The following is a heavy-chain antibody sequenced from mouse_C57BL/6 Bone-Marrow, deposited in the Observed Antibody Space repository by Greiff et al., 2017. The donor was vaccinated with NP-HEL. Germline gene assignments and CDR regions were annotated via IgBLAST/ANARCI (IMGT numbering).Heavy chain of an antibody. CDR2: ITSDGGST. D-gene: IGHD2-3*01. CDR1: EYAFPSHD. CDR3: ARRSDGYFWYFDF. Sequence: EVKVVESGGGLVQPGESLKLSCESNEYAFPSHDMSWVRQTPEKRLELVAAITSDGGSTYYPDTMERRFIISRDNTKQTLYLQMSSRRSEDTALEFCARRSDGYFWYFDFWGTGTTVTVSS. V-gene: IGHV5-2*01. J-gene: IGHJ1*03.